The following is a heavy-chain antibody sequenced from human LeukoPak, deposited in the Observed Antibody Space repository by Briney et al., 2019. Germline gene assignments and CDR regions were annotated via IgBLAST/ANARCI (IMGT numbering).Heavy chain of an antibody. D-gene: IGHD3-10*01. CDR1: GFTFSSYG. CDR3: AKDDAPLPGTFDY. J-gene: IGHJ4*02. CDR2: ISYDGSNK. Sequence: GGSLRLSCAASGFTFSSYGMHWVRQAPGKGLEWVAVISYDGSNKYYADSVKGRFTISRDNSKNTLYLQMNSLRAEDTAVYYCAKDDAPLPGTFDYCGQGTLVTVSS. V-gene: IGHV3-30*18.